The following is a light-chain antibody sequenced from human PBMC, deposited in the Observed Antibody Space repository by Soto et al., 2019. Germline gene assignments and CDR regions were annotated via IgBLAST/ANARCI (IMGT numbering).Light chain of an antibody. CDR2: GAS. V-gene: IGKV3D-15*01. CDR3: QQYNNWPAIT. J-gene: IGKJ5*01. Sequence: EILMTQSPATLSVSPREGSTLXXRASQSVSRNLAWYQQKPGQAPRLLXYGASTRATGIPARFSGSGSGTEFTLTISSLQSEDFAVYYCQQYNNWPAITFGQGTRLEIK. CDR1: QSVSRN.